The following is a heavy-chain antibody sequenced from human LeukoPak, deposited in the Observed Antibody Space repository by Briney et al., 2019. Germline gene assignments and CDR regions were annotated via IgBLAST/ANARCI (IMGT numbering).Heavy chain of an antibody. D-gene: IGHD2-2*01. CDR1: GGSLSGYY. Sequence: PSESLSLTCAVYGGSLSGYYWRWMRHPPGKGLECIGEINHSGSTNYNPSLKSRVTISVDTSKNQFSLKLSSVTAADTAVYYCARVRSAKNYGMDVWGQGTTATVSS. CDR2: INHSGST. J-gene: IGHJ6*02. V-gene: IGHV4-34*01. CDR3: ARVRSAKNYGMDV.